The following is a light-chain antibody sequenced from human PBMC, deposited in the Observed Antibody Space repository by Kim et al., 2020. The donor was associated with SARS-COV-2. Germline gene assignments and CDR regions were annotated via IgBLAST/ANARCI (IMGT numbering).Light chain of an antibody. CDR1: SSDVGSYNL. CDR3: CSYAGSSTVV. Sequence: GQSITISCTGTSSDVGSYNLVSWYQQHPGKAPKFMIYEVSKRPSGVSNRYSGSKSGNTASLTISGLQAEDEADYFCCSYAGSSTVVFGGGTQLTVL. CDR2: EVS. V-gene: IGLV2-23*02. J-gene: IGLJ2*01.